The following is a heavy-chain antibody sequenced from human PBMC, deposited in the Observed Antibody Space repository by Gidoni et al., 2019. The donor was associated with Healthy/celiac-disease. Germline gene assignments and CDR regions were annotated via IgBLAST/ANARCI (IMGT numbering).Heavy chain of an antibody. CDR3: AKGNEWLVLNYYYGMDV. Sequence: VQLVESGGGVVQPGRSLRLSCAASGFTFSRSGMHWVRQAPGQGLEGVAVISYDGSNKDYADSVKGRFTISIDKSKNTLYLQMNSLRAEDTAVYYCAKGNEWLVLNYYYGMDVWGQGTTVTVSS. CDR2: ISYDGSNK. V-gene: IGHV3-30*18. J-gene: IGHJ6*02. CDR1: GFTFSRSG. D-gene: IGHD6-19*01.